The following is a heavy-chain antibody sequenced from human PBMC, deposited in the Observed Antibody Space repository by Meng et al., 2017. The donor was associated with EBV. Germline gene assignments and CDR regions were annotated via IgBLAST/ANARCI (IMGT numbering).Heavy chain of an antibody. CDR3: ASESGRGYTPDY. J-gene: IGHJ4*02. CDR2: FLPRLGAP. D-gene: IGHD3-10*01. CDR1: GGPFRYYA. Sequence: QVQLVQCAAEVKKPGSSVKFFCHTSGGPFRYYAISWVRQAPGQGLEWLGGFLPRLGAPNYAQKFHGRVKITADESTSTHYMDLSSLRSEDTAIYYCASESGRGYTPDYWGQGTLVTVS. V-gene: IGHV1-69*01.